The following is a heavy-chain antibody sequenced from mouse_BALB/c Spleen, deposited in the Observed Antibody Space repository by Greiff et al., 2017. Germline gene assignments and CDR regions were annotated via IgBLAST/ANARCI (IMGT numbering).Heavy chain of an antibody. CDR3: ARHDAGTDY. CDR1: GFAFSSYD. J-gene: IGHJ2*01. D-gene: IGHD4-1*01. CDR2: ISSGGGST. V-gene: IGHV5-12-1*01. Sequence: LVESGGGLVKPGGSLKLSCAASGFAFSSYDMSWVRQTPEKRLEWVAYISSGGGSTYYPDTVKGRFTISRDNAKNTLYLQMSSLKSEDTAMYYCARHDAGTDYWGQGTTLTVSS.